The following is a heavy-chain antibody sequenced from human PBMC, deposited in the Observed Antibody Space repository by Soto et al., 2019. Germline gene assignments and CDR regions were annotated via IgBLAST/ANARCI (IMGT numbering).Heavy chain of an antibody. J-gene: IGHJ4*02. CDR3: AKKWVMEAATPTFDY. D-gene: IGHD2-15*01. V-gene: IGHV3-23*01. CDR2: ISGSDDST. CDR1: GFTFSSYA. Sequence: EVQLLESGGGLVQPGGSLRLSCAASGFTFSSYAMSWVRQAPEKGLEWVSTISGSDDSTYYADSVKGHFTISRDNSKNTLYLQMNSLRAEDTAVYYCAKKWVMEAATPTFDYWGQGTLVTVSS.